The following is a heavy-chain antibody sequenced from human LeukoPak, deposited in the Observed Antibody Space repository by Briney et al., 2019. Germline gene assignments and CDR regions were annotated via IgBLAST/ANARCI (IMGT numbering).Heavy chain of an antibody. V-gene: IGHV4-59*01. J-gene: IGHJ3*02. Sequence: SETLSLTCTVSGGSISSYYWSWIRQPPGKGLEWIAYISDIGSINYNPSLKSRVTISLDTSKNQFSLKLSSVTAADTAVYYCARAPRHYYDSTQPGAFDIWGQGTMVTVSS. CDR3: ARAPRHYYDSTQPGAFDI. CDR1: GGSISSYY. CDR2: ISDIGSI. D-gene: IGHD3-22*01.